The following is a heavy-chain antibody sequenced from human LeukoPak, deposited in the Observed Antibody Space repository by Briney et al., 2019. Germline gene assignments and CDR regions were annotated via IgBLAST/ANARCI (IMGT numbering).Heavy chain of an antibody. Sequence: SQTLSLTCAISGDSVSSNSAAWNWIRQSPSRGLEWLGRTYYRSKWYNDYAVSVKSRITIKSDTSKNQFSLKLSSVTAADTAVYYCARHGGRLHPLDFWGQGTLVTVSS. CDR1: GDSVSSNSAA. CDR3: ARHGGRLHPLDF. J-gene: IGHJ4*02. CDR2: TYYRSKWYN. V-gene: IGHV6-1*01. D-gene: IGHD6-25*01.